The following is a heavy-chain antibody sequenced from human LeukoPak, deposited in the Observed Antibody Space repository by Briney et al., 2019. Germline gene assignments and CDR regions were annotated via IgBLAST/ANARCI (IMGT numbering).Heavy chain of an antibody. J-gene: IGHJ4*02. CDR2: IYPGISDI. Sequence: GESLKISCKGSGYTFTTYWIGWVRQMPGKGLEWMGIIYPGISDIRYSPSFQGQVTISADKSISTAYLQWNSLKASDTAMYYCARAPRSYYFDYWGQGSLVSVCS. CDR1: GYTFTTYW. CDR3: ARAPRSYYFDY. V-gene: IGHV5-51*01.